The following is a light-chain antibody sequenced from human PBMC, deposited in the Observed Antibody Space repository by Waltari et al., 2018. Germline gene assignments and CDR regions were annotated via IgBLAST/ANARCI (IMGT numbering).Light chain of an antibody. CDR1: QDISHY. CDR3: QHFDNLLFT. Sequence: DIQVTQSPSSLSASVGDRVTITCQASQDISHYLNWYQQRPGKAPKVLIYDATLLKKGGPSRFSGSGSGTDFTFAITSLQPEDAATYYCQHFDNLLFTFGQGTKLEI. V-gene: IGKV1-33*01. CDR2: DAT. J-gene: IGKJ2*01.